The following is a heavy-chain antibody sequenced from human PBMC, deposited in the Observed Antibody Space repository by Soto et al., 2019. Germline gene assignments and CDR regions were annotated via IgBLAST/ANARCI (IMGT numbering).Heavy chain of an antibody. CDR3: ARGVLDYGDYGPPTYYYYGMDV. CDR1: GFTFSSYG. V-gene: IGHV3-33*01. CDR2: IWYDGSNK. J-gene: IGHJ6*02. Sequence: GGSLRLSCAASGFTFSSYGMHWVRQAPGKGLEWVAVIWYDGSNKYYADSVKGRFTISRDNSKNTLYLQMNSLRAEDTAVYYCARGVLDYGDYGPPTYYYYGMDVWGQGTTVTVSS. D-gene: IGHD4-17*01.